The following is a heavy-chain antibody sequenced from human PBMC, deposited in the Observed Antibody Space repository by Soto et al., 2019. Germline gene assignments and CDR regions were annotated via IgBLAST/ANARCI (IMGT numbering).Heavy chain of an antibody. CDR3: AKVPGGVAGFFNN. V-gene: IGHV3-23*01. Sequence: EVQLLESGGGLVQPGGSLRLSCAASGFTFSSYAMSWVRQAPGKGLEWVSVISGSGGSTDYADSVKGRFTISRDNSKNTLYLQMNGLGAADTAVYYGAKVPGGVAGFFNNGGQGPLVTVSS. CDR2: ISGSGGST. CDR1: GFTFSSYA. D-gene: IGHD6-19*01. J-gene: IGHJ4*02.